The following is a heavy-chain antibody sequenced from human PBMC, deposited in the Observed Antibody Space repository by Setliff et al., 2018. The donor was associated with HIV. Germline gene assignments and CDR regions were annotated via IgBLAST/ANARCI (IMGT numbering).Heavy chain of an antibody. CDR1: GYTFTDYY. CDR2: VDPEDGET. Sequence: ASVKVSCKASGYTFTDYYMHWVKQAPGKGPEWMGRVDPEDGETIYAEKFQGRVTITADTSTDTVYMELSRLKSEDTAVYYCARDRERGQYSRSAVGGYYYYYMDVWGKGTTVTVSS. D-gene: IGHD6-6*01. J-gene: IGHJ6*03. CDR3: ARDRERGQYSRSAVGGYYYYYMDV. V-gene: IGHV1-69-2*01.